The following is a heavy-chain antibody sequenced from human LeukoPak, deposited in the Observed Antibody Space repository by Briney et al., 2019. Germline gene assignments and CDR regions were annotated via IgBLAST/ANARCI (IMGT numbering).Heavy chain of an antibody. D-gene: IGHD3-22*01. J-gene: IGHJ5*02. V-gene: IGHV1-18*01. CDR2: ISAYNGNT. Sequence: ASVKVSCKASGYTFTSYGISWVRQAPGQGLEWMGWISAYNGNTNYAQKLQGRVTMTTDKSTSTAYMELSSLRSEDTAVYYCARDRSDYYDSSGYYYWFDPWGRGTLVTVSS. CDR3: ARDRSDYYDSSGYYYWFDP. CDR1: GYTFTSYG.